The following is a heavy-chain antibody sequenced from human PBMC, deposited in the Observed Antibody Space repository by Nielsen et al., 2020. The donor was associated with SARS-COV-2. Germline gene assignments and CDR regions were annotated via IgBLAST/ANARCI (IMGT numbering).Heavy chain of an antibody. Sequence: GESLKISCRASGLIFGTYGMHWVRQAPGKGLEWVAGIWYDGSNENYAESVKGRFTISRDNSNNTLFLQMDSLTADDTAVYYCARDSSSRVLFDYYYYGMDVWGQGTTVTVSS. CDR2: IWYDGSNE. V-gene: IGHV3-33*01. CDR3: ARDSSSRVLFDYYYYGMDV. CDR1: GLIFGTYG. D-gene: IGHD2-21*01. J-gene: IGHJ6*02.